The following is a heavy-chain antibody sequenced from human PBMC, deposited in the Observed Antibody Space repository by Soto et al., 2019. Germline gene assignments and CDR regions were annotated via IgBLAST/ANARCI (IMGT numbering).Heavy chain of an antibody. CDR1: GFTFSSHS. D-gene: IGHD6-13*01. J-gene: IGHJ3*02. Sequence: EVQLVESGGRLVKPGGSLRLSCAASGFTFSSHSMNWVRQVPGKGLEWVSAITTSGSYTYHADSVKGRWTISRDNARNSLFLQMDSLRPENTAVYYCARGSIWYLSNAFDIWGKGTMVTFSS. CDR2: ITTSGSYT. V-gene: IGHV3-21*01. CDR3: ARGSIWYLSNAFDI.